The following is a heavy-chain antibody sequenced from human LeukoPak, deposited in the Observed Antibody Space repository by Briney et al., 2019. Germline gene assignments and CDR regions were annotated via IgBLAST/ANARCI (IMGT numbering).Heavy chain of an antibody. D-gene: IGHD6-19*01. Sequence: GGSLRPSCAASGFTFSTYEMNWVRQAPGKGLQWVSYISSSGSMIHYAVSVEGRFTISRDYASNSLNLQMDSLRAEDTAVYYCARVAVAATGALDIWGQGTMVTVSS. CDR2: ISSSGSMI. J-gene: IGHJ3*02. CDR1: GFTFSTYE. V-gene: IGHV3-48*03. CDR3: ARVAVAATGALDI.